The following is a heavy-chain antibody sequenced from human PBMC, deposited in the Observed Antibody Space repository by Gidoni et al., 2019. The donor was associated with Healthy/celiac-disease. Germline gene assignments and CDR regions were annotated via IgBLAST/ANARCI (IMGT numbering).Heavy chain of an antibody. D-gene: IGHD6-19*01. J-gene: IGHJ4*02. CDR1: GFTFSSYG. CDR2: IWYDGSNK. Sequence: QVQLVESGGGVVQPGRSRRLSCAASGFTFSSYGMHWVRQAPGKGLEWVAVIWYDGSNKYYADSVKGRFTISRDNSKNTLYLQMNSLRAEDTAVYYCARLGGAGYSSGWYSDYWGQGTLVTVSS. CDR3: ARLGGAGYSSGWYSDY. V-gene: IGHV3-33*01.